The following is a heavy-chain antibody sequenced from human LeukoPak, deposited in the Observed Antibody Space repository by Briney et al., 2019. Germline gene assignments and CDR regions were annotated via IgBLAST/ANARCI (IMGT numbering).Heavy chain of an antibody. CDR2: IKEDGSEQ. Sequence: PGGSLRLSCAASGFTFSVYWMSWVRQAPGKGLEWVANIKEDGSEQYYVDSVKGRFTISRDNAKNSLYLQMNSLRAEDTAVYYCARDYGSGSYYNTAYWGQGTPVTVSS. J-gene: IGHJ4*02. V-gene: IGHV3-7*01. CDR1: GFTFSVYW. D-gene: IGHD3-10*01. CDR3: ARDYGSGSYYNTAY.